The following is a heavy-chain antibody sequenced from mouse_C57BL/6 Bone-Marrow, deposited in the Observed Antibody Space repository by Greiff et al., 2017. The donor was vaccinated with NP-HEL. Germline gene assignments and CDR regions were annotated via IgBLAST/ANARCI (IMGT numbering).Heavy chain of an antibody. J-gene: IGHJ4*01. CDR3: ANFYYYGMMDY. D-gene: IGHD1-1*01. CDR2: ISSGSSTI. Sequence: EVQLVESGGGLVKPGGSLKLSCAASGFTFSDYGMHWVRQAPEKGLEWVAYISSGSSTIYYADTVKGRFTISRDNAKNTLFLQMTSLRSEDTAMYYCANFYYYGMMDYWGQGTSVTVSS. CDR1: GFTFSDYG. V-gene: IGHV5-17*01.